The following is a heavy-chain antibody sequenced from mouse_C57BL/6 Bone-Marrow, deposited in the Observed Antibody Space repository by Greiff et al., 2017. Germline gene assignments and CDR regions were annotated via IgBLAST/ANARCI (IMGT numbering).Heavy chain of an antibody. Sequence: QVQLQQSGAELVKPGASVKLSCKASGYTFTSYWMHWVKQRPGQGLEWIGMIHPNSGSTNYNEKFKSKATLTVDKSSSTADMQLSSLTSEDSAVYYCARLGDYSNYRDYWGQGTTLTGSS. CDR3: ARLGDYSNYRDY. CDR1: GYTFTSYW. J-gene: IGHJ2*01. D-gene: IGHD2-5*01. CDR2: IHPNSGST. V-gene: IGHV1-64*01.